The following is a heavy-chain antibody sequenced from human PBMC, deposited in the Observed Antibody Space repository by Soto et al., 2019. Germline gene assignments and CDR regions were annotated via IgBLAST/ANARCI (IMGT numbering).Heavy chain of an antibody. CDR3: ARVKRPDYQNYYFDY. CDR1: GFTFDDYG. J-gene: IGHJ4*02. Sequence: GGSLRLSCAASGFTFDDYGMSWVRQAPWKGLEWVSGINWNGGSTGYADSVKGRFTISRDNAKNSLYLQMNSLRAEDTALYHCARVKRPDYQNYYFDYWGQGTVVTVSS. D-gene: IGHD2-2*01. CDR2: INWNGGST. V-gene: IGHV3-20*01.